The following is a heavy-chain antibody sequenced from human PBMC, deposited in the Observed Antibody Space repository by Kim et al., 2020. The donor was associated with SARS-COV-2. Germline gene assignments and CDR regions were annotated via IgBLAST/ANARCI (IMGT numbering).Heavy chain of an antibody. CDR2: ISYSGNT. J-gene: IGHJ4*02. D-gene: IGHD5-12*01. V-gene: IGHV4-39*01. CDR3: ARAEGVDIVSRASY. Sequence: SETLSLTCTVSGGSISSSSYCWGWIRQPPGKGLEWIGAISYSGNTYYNPSLKSRVTISVDTSKNQFSLKLTSVTAADTAVHYCARAEGVDIVSRASYRGQGTLVTVSA. CDR1: GGSISSSSYC.